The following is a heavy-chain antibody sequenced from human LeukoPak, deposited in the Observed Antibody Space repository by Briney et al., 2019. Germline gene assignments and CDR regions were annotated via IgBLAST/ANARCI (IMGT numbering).Heavy chain of an antibody. CDR2: SSSGSTI. J-gene: IGHJ4*02. Sequence: GGSLRLSCVASGFTFSSYSMSWVRQAPGKGLEWVSYSSSGSTIFYADSVKGRFTISRDNAKNSLYLQMNSLRDEDTAVYYCARAGPNTAMDPFDYWGQGTLVTVSS. D-gene: IGHD5-18*01. V-gene: IGHV3-48*02. CDR1: GFTFSSYS. CDR3: ARAGPNTAMDPFDY.